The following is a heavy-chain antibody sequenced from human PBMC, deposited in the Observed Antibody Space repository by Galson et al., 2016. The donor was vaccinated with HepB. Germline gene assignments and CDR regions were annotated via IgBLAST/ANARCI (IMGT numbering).Heavy chain of an antibody. CDR1: GGSISSSGFY. Sequence: TLSLTCSVSGGSISSSGFYWGWIRQTPGKGLEWIGTIYYTGSTYYNSSLKSRVTMSVDRSKNQFSLKLSSVTAADTAVYYCARQMVQGVIRKFDGMDVWGQGTTVTVSS. D-gene: IGHD3-10*01. CDR2: IYYTGST. CDR3: ARQMVQGVIRKFDGMDV. V-gene: IGHV4-39*01. J-gene: IGHJ6*02.